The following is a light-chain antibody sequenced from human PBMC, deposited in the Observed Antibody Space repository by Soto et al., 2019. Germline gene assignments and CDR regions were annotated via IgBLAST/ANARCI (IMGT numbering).Light chain of an antibody. J-gene: IGKJ1*01. CDR2: DAS. CDR1: QSISSW. V-gene: IGKV1-5*01. Sequence: DIQMTQSPSTLSASVGDRVTITCLASQSISSWLAWYQQKPGKAPKLLIYDASSLESGVPSRFRGSGSATELTLTISSLQPDDFAVYYCQQRSNCLCKFGKSTKVDI. CDR3: QQRSNCLCK.